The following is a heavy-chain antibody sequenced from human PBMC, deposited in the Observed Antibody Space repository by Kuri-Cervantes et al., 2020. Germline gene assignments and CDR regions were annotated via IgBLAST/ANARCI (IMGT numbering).Heavy chain of an antibody. J-gene: IGHJ1*01. CDR2: VLYRGNT. CDR3: VRHTYIQMCYFQT. Sequence: SETLSLTCAVSGYSISSGYYWGWIRQTPGKGLEWVASVLYRGNTYYSPSLKRRVTISVDASNNQFSLRLNSVTAADTAIYYCVRHTYIQMCYFQTWGQGTLVTVSS. CDR1: GYSISSGYY. D-gene: IGHD5-18*01. V-gene: IGHV4-38-2*01.